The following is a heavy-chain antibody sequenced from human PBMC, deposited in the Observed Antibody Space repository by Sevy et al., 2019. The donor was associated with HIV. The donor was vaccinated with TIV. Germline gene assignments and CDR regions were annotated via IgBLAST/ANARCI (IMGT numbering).Heavy chain of an antibody. CDR2: ISSSGSTI. J-gene: IGHJ3*02. D-gene: IGHD3-22*01. CDR1: GFTFSDYY. CDR3: ARDIPYYDSSGYLRNDAFDI. Sequence: GGSLRLSCAASGFTFSDYYMSWIRQAPGKGLEWVSYISSSGSTIYYADSVKGRFTISRDNAKNSLYLQMNSLRAEDTAVYYCARDIPYYDSSGYLRNDAFDIWGQGTMVTV. V-gene: IGHV3-11*01.